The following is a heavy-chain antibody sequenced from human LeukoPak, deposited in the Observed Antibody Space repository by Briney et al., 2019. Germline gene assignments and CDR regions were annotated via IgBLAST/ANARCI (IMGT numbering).Heavy chain of an antibody. CDR2: ISWNSGSI. D-gene: IGHD3-9*01. Sequence: GGSLRLSCAASGFTFDDYAMHWVRQAPGMGLEWVSGISWNSGSIGYADSVKGRFTISRDNAKNSLYLQMNSLRAEDTALYYCVAGAYDILTAPQVSWGQGTLVTVSS. CDR1: GFTFDDYA. V-gene: IGHV3-9*01. CDR3: VAGAYDILTAPQVS. J-gene: IGHJ5*02.